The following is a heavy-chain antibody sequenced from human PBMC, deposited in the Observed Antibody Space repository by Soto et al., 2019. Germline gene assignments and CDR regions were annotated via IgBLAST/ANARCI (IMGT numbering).Heavy chain of an antibody. V-gene: IGHV1-2*02. CDR1: GYTFTGYY. CDR2: INPNSGDT. D-gene: IGHD1-26*01. CDR3: AKGGAIVAAGTRVYLYNAMDV. J-gene: IGHJ6*02. Sequence: ASVKVSCKASGYTFTGYYVHWVRQAPGQGLEWMGWINPNSGDTYLAQRFQGRVTMNRDTYIGTDYMELRGLTSDDTAEYYCAKGGAIVAAGTRVYLYNAMDVWGQGTTVTVSS.